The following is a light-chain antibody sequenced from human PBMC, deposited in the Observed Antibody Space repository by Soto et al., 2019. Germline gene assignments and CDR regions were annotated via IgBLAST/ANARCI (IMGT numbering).Light chain of an antibody. CDR3: QQSYSTPYP. J-gene: IGKJ2*01. CDR1: QSISSY. CDR2: AAS. V-gene: IGKV1-39*01. Sequence: DIQMTQSPSSLSASVGDRVTITCRASQSISSYLNWYQQKPGKAPKLLIYAASSLQSGVPSRLSGSGSGTDFTLTINSLQPEDFATYYCQQSYSTPYPFGQGTKLEIK.